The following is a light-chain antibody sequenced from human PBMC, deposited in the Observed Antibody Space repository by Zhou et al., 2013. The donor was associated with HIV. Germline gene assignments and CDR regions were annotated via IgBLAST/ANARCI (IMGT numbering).Light chain of an antibody. CDR2: AAS. Sequence: IQMTQSPSSLSASVGDRVTITCRASQSISSYLNWYQQKPGKAPKLLIYAASSLQSGVPSRFSGSGSGTDFTLTIDSLQPEDFATYYCLQDSKYPRTFGQGTSVEFK. CDR3: LQDSKYPRT. CDR1: QSISSY. J-gene: IGKJ1*01. V-gene: IGKV1-6*01.